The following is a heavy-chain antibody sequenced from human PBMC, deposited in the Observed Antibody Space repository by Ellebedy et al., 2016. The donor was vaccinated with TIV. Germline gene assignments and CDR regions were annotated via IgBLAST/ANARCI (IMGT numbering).Heavy chain of an antibody. J-gene: IGHJ4*02. CDR3: ARHKYYYDSSGYYPYFFDY. Sequence: MPGGSLRLSCAASGFTFSSYSMNWIRQPPGKGLEWVGTIYYSGDTYYNPSLKSRVTISVDTSKNQFSLKLSSVTAADTAVYYCARHKYYYDSSGYYPYFFDYWGQGTLVTVSS. CDR2: IYYSGDT. CDR1: GFTFSSYS. D-gene: IGHD3-22*01. V-gene: IGHV4-59*01.